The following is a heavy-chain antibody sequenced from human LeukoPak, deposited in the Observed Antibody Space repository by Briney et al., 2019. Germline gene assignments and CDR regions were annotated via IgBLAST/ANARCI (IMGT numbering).Heavy chain of an antibody. CDR2: IYYSGST. Sequence: PSETLSLTCTVSGGSISSGGYYWSWIRQHPGKGLEWIGYIYYSGSTYYNPSLKSRVTISVDTSKNQFSLKLSSVTAADTAVYYCARVPIVVVPAATSPFNYYYYGMDAWGQGTTVTVSS. J-gene: IGHJ6*02. D-gene: IGHD2-2*01. CDR1: GGSISSGGYY. CDR3: ARVPIVVVPAATSPFNYYYYGMDA. V-gene: IGHV4-31*03.